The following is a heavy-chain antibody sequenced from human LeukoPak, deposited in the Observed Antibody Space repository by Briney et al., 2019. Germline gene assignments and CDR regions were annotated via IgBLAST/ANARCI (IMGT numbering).Heavy chain of an antibody. V-gene: IGHV3-73*01. Sequence: GSLRLSCAASGFTFSGSAMHWVRQASGKGLEWVGHIRTKTNSYATAYAASVKGRFTISRDDSKNTAYLQMNSLKTEDTAVYYCTRLDYGAPYYYGMDVWGQGTTVTVSS. D-gene: IGHD4-17*01. CDR2: IRTKTNSYAT. J-gene: IGHJ6*02. CDR1: GFTFSGSA. CDR3: TRLDYGAPYYYGMDV.